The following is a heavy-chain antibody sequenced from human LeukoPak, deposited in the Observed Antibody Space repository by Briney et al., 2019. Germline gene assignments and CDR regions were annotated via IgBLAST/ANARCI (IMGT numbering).Heavy chain of an antibody. J-gene: IGHJ4*02. CDR2: ISDDGDST. CDR3: AKQVGNSGYYPLDY. Sequence: HPGGSLRLSCAASGFTFSSYAMSWVRQAPGKGLEWVSTISDDGDSTYYADSVKGRFTISRDNSKNTLYLQMSSLRADDTAVYYCAKQVGNSGYYPLDYWGQGTLVTVSS. D-gene: IGHD3-22*01. CDR1: GFTFSSYA. V-gene: IGHV3-23*01.